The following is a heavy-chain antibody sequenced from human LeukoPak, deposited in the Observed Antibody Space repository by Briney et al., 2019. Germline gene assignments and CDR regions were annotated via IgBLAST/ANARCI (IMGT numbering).Heavy chain of an antibody. CDR3: ARRPYSSGHWYFDL. CDR1: GGSISSSSYY. CDR2: IYYSGST. D-gene: IGHD6-19*01. J-gene: IGHJ2*01. Sequence: SETLSLTCTVSGGSISSSSYYWGWIRLPPGKGLEWIRSIYYSGSTYYTPSLKSRVTISVDTSKNQFSLKLSSVTAADTAVYYCARRPYSSGHWYFDLWGRGTLVTVSS. V-gene: IGHV4-39*01.